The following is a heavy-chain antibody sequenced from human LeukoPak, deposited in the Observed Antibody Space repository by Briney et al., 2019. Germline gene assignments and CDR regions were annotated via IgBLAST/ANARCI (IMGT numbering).Heavy chain of an antibody. D-gene: IGHD6-13*01. CDR1: GFTFSSYG. J-gene: IGHJ4*02. CDR2: IRYDGSNK. V-gene: IGHV3-30*02. CDR3: AKGPGYSSSWYLAEEEDFDY. Sequence: VQPGGSLRLYCAASGFTFSSYGMPWVRPAPGKGLEGVAFIRYDGSNKYYADSVKGRFTISRDNSKNTLYLQMNSLRAEDTAVYYCAKGPGYSSSWYLAEEEDFDYWGRGTLVTVSS.